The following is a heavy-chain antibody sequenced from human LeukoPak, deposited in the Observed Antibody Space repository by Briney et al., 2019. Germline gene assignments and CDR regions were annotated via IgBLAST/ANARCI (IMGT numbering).Heavy chain of an antibody. CDR2: ISGSGGST. CDR1: GFTFSSYA. D-gene: IGHD2-2*01. CDR3: AKSQYCSSASCYGWNWFDP. J-gene: IGHJ5*02. Sequence: PGGSLRLSCAASGFTFSSYAMSWVRQAPGKGLEWVSAISGSGGSTYYADSVKGRFTISRDNSKNTLYLQMNSLRAEDTAVYYCAKSQYCSSASCYGWNWFDPWGQGTLVTVSS. V-gene: IGHV3-23*01.